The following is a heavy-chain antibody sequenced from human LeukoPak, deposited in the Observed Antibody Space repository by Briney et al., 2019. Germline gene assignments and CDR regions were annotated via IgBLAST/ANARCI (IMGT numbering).Heavy chain of an antibody. V-gene: IGHV4-59*11. J-gene: IGHJ5*02. Sequence: SETLSLTCTVTGASISSHYWCWIRQPPGTGLEWIGDIYDRGSTTYNPSLKSRVSISVDTSRNQFSLNLRSVTAADTAVYYCAKIEVGTFNPWGQGTLVSVSS. D-gene: IGHD1-26*01. CDR3: AKIEVGTFNP. CDR2: IYDRGST. CDR1: GASISSHY.